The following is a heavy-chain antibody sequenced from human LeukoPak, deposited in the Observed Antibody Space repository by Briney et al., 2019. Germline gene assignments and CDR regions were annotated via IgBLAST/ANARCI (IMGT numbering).Heavy chain of an antibody. V-gene: IGHV5-10-1*01. J-gene: IGHJ4*02. CDR3: ARALGTTGTTVDY. CDR1: GYSFTSYW. Sequence: GESLQISCKGSGYSFTSYWISWVRQMPGKGLEWMGRIDPSDSYTNYSPSLQGHVTISADKSISTAYLQWSSLKASDTAMYYCARALGTTGTTVDYWGQGTLVTVSS. CDR2: IDPSDSYT. D-gene: IGHD1-1*01.